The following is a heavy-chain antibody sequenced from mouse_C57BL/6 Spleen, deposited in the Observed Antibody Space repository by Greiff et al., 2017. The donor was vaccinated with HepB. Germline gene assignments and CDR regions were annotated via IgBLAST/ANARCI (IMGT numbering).Heavy chain of an antibody. Sequence: EVKLMESGPGMVKPSQSLSLTCTVTGYSITSGYDWHWIRHFPGNKLEWMGYISYSGSTNYNPSLKSRISITHDTSKNHFFLKLNSVTTEDTTTYYCAREDSSYFDYWGQGTTLTVSS. CDR3: AREDSSYFDY. CDR1: GYSITSGYD. V-gene: IGHV3-1*01. CDR2: ISYSGST. J-gene: IGHJ2*01. D-gene: IGHD1-1*01.